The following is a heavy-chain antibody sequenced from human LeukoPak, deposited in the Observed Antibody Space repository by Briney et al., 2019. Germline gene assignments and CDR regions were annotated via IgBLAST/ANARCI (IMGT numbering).Heavy chain of an antibody. CDR3: ARGGYSSSYMDV. V-gene: IGHV3-21*01. J-gene: IGHJ6*03. CDR1: GFTFSSYN. Sequence: GGSLRLSCAASGFTFSSYNMNWVRQAPGKGLEWVSSISSSSSYIYYADSVKGRFTISRDNAKNSLYLQMNSLRAGDTAVYYCARGGYSSSYMDVWGKGTTVTVSS. CDR2: ISSSSSYI. D-gene: IGHD6-6*01.